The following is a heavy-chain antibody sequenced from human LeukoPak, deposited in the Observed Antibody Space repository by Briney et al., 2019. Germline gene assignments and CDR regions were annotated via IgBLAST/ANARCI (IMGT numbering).Heavy chain of an antibody. V-gene: IGHV1-24*01. CDR1: GYTLTELS. D-gene: IGHD3-10*01. CDR2: FDPEDGET. J-gene: IGHJ6*04. CDR3: ATADASVVRGVISGMDV. Sequence: ASVKVSCKVSGYTLTELSMHWVRQAPGKGLERMGDFDPEDGETLYAQKFQGRVTMTEDTSTDTAYMELSSLRSEDTAVYYCATADASVVRGVISGMDVWGKGTTVTVSS.